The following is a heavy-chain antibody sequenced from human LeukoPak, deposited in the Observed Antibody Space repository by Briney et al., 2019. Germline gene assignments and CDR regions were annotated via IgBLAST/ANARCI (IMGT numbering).Heavy chain of an antibody. CDR3: ARSVAASRDY. D-gene: IGHD2-15*01. V-gene: IGHV3-20*04. CDR1: GFTFDDYG. CDR2: INWNGGST. J-gene: IGHJ4*02. Sequence: PGGSLRLSCAASGFTFDDYGMSWVGQAPGKGVEWVSGINWNGGSTVYEDSVKGRFTIFRDNVKNSLYLQMNSLRAEATALYYCARSVAASRDYWGQGTLVTVSS.